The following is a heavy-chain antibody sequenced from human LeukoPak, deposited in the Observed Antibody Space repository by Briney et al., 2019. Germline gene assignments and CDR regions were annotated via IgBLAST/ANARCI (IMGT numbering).Heavy chain of an antibody. CDR2: IMEDGSVQ. J-gene: IGHJ4*02. Sequence: GGSLRLSCAASGFTFSSYWMSWVRQAPGKGLEWVACIMEDGSVQKYVDSVRGRFTISRDNARNSLYLQMNSLRVEDTAVYYCARSWGELLRAYFDYWGQGTLVTVSS. V-gene: IGHV3-7*03. D-gene: IGHD1-26*01. CDR1: GFTFSSYW. CDR3: ARSWGELLRAYFDY.